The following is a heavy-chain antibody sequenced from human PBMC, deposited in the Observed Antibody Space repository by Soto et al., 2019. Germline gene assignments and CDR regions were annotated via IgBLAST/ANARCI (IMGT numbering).Heavy chain of an antibody. CDR2: ISSSGGNT. Sequence: GGSLRLSCAASGFTFNSYAMGWVRQAPGKGLEWVSSISSSGGNTYYADSVKGRFTISRDTSRNTLYLQINGLRADDTAVYYCAKDRRTGASAAEYFQHWGQGT. CDR1: GFTFNSYA. J-gene: IGHJ1*01. V-gene: IGHV3-23*01. D-gene: IGHD1-26*01. CDR3: AKDRRTGASAAEYFQH.